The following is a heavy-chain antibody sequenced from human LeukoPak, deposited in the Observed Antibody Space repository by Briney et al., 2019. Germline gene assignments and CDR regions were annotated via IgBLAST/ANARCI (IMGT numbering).Heavy chain of an antibody. CDR1: GGTFSSYA. D-gene: IGHD3-10*02. J-gene: IGHJ4*02. Sequence: SVKVSCKTSGGTFSSYAISWVRQAPGQGLEWMGRIIPILGIANYAQKFQGRVTITADKSTSTAYMELSSLRSEDTAVYYCARERGVFGRGVGPCDYWGQGTLVTVSS. CDR3: ARERGVFGRGVGPCDY. V-gene: IGHV1-69*04. CDR2: IIPILGIA.